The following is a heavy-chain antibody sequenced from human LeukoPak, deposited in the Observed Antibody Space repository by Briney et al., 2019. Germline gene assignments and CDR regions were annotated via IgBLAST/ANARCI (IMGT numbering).Heavy chain of an antibody. V-gene: IGHV1-2*04. D-gene: IGHD3-22*01. CDR2: INPNSGGT. CDR3: ARGYYYDSSGSHMDV. J-gene: IGHJ6*03. CDR1: GYTFTGYY. Sequence: ASVKVSCKASGYTFTGYYMHWVRQAPGQGLEWMGWINPNSGGTNYAQKFQGWVTMTRDTSISTAYMELSRLRSEDTAVYYCARGYYYDSSGSHMDVWGKGTTVTVSS.